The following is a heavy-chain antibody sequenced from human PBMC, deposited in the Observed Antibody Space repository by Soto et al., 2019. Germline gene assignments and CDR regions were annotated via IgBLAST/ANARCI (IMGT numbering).Heavy chain of an antibody. CDR2: ISAYNGNT. J-gene: IGHJ6*02. V-gene: IGHV1-18*01. CDR3: ARATLSSSWYSGYYYGMDV. CDR1: GYTFTSYG. Sequence: QVQLVQSGAEVKKPGASVKVSCKASGYTFTSYGISWVRQAPGQGLEWMGWISAYNGNTNYAQKRQGRVTMTTDTSTSTAYMELRSLRSDDTAVYYCARATLSSSWYSGYYYGMDVWGQGTTVTVSS. D-gene: IGHD6-13*01.